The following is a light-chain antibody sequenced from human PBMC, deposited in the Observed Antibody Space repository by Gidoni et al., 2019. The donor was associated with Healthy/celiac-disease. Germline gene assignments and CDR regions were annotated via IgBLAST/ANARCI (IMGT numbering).Light chain of an antibody. CDR1: SSNIGSNT. CDR2: RNN. V-gene: IGLV1-44*01. Sequence: QSVLTQPPSASGTPGQRVTISCSGSSSNIGSNTVNWYQQLPGTAPKLLIYRNNQRPSGVPYRFSGSKSCTSASLAISGLQSEDEADYYCAAWDDSLNGVVFGGGTKLTVL. J-gene: IGLJ2*01. CDR3: AAWDDSLNGVV.